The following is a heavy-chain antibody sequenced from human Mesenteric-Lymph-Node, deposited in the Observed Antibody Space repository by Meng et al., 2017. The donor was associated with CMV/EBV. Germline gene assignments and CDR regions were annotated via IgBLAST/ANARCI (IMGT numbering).Heavy chain of an antibody. V-gene: IGHV3-30*04. D-gene: IGHD2-15*01. CDR1: GFPFSTSA. Sequence: GGSLRLSCTASGFPFSTSAMHWVRQAPGKGRQWVAVISYDGTYKYYAESVKGRFTISRDNPENTLFLQMNSLRVEDTAVYYCTREREDIVVLPSATNYMDVWGQGTTVTVSS. J-gene: IGHJ6*02. CDR3: TREREDIVVLPSATNYMDV. CDR2: ISYDGTYK.